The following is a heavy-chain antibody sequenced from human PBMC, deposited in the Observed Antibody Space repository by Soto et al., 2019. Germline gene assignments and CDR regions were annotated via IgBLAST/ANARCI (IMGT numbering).Heavy chain of an antibody. J-gene: IGHJ4*02. Sequence: PSETLSLTCTVSGGSVSSGSYYWSWIRQPPGKGLEWIGYIYYSGSTNYNPSLKSRVTISVDTSKNQFSLKLSSVTAADTAVYYCARLDCGGDCYVDYWGQGTLVTVSS. D-gene: IGHD2-21*02. V-gene: IGHV4-61*01. CDR1: GGSVSSGSYY. CDR2: IYYSGST. CDR3: ARLDCGGDCYVDY.